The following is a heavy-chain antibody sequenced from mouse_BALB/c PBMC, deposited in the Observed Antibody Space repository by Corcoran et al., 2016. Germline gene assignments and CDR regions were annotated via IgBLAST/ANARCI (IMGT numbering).Heavy chain of an antibody. Sequence: QIQLVQSGPELKKPGETVKISCKASGYTFTDYGMNWVKQAPGKGLKWMGWKNTYTGEPTYADDFKGRFAFSLETSASTAYLQINNLKNEDMATYFCARWLLRYYAMDYWGQGTSVTVSS. CDR2: KNTYTGEP. CDR1: GYTFTDYG. J-gene: IGHJ4*01. D-gene: IGHD2-3*01. V-gene: IGHV9-1*02. CDR3: ARWLLRYYAMDY.